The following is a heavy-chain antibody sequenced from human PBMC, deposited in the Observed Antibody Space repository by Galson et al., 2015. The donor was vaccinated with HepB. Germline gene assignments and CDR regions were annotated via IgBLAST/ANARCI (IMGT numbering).Heavy chain of an antibody. D-gene: IGHD6-13*01. V-gene: IGHV1-2*02. CDR3: ARDSGSSWYFSLDY. CDR1: GYTFTGYY. J-gene: IGHJ4*02. Sequence: SVKVSCKASGYTFTGYYMHWVRQAPGQGLEWMGWINPNSGGTNYAQKFQGRVTMTRDTSISTAYMELSRLRSDDTAVYYCARDSGSSWYFSLDYWGQGTLVTVSS. CDR2: INPNSGGT.